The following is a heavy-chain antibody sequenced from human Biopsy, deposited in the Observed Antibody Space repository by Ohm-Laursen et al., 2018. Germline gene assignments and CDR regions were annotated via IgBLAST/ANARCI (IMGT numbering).Heavy chain of an antibody. CDR2: INPNNDNT. Sequence: ASVKVSCKASGYTFTSYYLHWVRQAPGQGLEWMGRINPNNDNTAYAQKFQGRITMTKDKSTSTVYMDLSSLTFDDSAVYYCARGPRGLVVITTTALYFDYWGQGNLVTVSS. CDR1: GYTFTSYY. V-gene: IGHV1-46*01. J-gene: IGHJ4*02. D-gene: IGHD3-22*01. CDR3: ARGPRGLVVITTTALYFDY.